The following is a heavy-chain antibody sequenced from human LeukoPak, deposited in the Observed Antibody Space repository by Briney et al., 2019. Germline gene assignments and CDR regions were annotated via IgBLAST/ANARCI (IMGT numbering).Heavy chain of an antibody. V-gene: IGHV3-30-3*02. J-gene: IGHJ4*02. CDR3: AKDRVTMVRGASLSPFDY. Sequence: DGSNKYYADSVKGRFTISRDNSKNTLYLQMNSLRAEDTAVYYCAKDRVTMVRGASLSPFDYWGQGTLVTVSS. D-gene: IGHD3-10*01. CDR2: DGSNK.